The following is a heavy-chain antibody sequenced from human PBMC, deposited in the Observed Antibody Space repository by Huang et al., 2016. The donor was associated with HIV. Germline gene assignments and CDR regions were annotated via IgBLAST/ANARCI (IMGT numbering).Heavy chain of an antibody. CDR3: ARDPLDIRRHFDF. J-gene: IGHJ4*02. CDR2: INGGNGDT. D-gene: IGHD3-3*01. Sequence: QVQLVQSGAEVKKPGTSVNVSCKTSGYTFSSHALHWLRQAPGQRHEWMGGINGGNGDTKYSQKFQGRVTITSDTSANVGYMELNSLLFEDTAVYYCARDPLDIRRHFDFWGQGSLVTVSS. V-gene: IGHV1-3*01. CDR1: GYTFSSHA.